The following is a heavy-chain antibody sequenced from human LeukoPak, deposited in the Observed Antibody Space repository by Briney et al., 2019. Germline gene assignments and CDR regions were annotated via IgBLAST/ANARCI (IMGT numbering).Heavy chain of an antibody. D-gene: IGHD4-17*01. V-gene: IGHV4-34*01. CDR1: GGSFSGYY. J-gene: IGHJ4*02. Sequence: SETLSLTCAVYGGSFSGYYWSWIRQPPGKGLEWIGEINHSGSTNYNPSLKSRVTISVDTSKNQFSLKLSSVTAADTAVYYCARDLLGVYGDHWRIDYWGQGTLVTVSS. CDR2: INHSGST. CDR3: ARDLLGVYGDHWRIDY.